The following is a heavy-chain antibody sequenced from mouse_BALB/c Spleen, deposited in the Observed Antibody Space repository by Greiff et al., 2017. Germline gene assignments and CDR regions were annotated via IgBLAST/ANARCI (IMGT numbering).Heavy chain of an antibody. V-gene: IGHV3-1*02. J-gene: IGHJ3*01. CDR3: ARSRVTTANAWFAY. CDR1: GYSITGGYS. Sequence: VQLKQSGPELVKPSQSLSLSCTVTGYSITGGYSWHLIRKFPGNKLEWMGYIHYSGSTNYNPSLKSRVSITRDTSSNQFFLKFNSVTTEDTATYYCARSRVTTANAWFAYWGQGTLVTVSA. CDR2: IHYSGST. D-gene: IGHD1-2*01.